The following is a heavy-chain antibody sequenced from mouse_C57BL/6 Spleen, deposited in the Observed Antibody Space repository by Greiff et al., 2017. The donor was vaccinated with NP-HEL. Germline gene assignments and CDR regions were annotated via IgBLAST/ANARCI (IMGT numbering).Heavy chain of an antibody. CDR2: IHPSDSDT. CDR1: GYTFTSYW. J-gene: IGHJ3*01. CDR3: AIGDLLSPFAY. V-gene: IGHV1-74*01. Sequence: QVQLKQPGAELVKPGASVKVSCKASGYTFTSYWMHWVKQRPGQGLEWIGRIHPSDSDTNYNQKFKGKATLTVDKSSSTAYMQLSSLTSEDSAVYYCAIGDLLSPFAYWGQGTLVTVSA. D-gene: IGHD2-10*01.